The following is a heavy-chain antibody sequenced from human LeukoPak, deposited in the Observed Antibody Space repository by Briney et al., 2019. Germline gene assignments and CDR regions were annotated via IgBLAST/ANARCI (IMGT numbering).Heavy chain of an antibody. V-gene: IGHV3-30*02. CDR3: AKDVPQGGGYDEQNYFDY. D-gene: IGHD5-12*01. J-gene: IGHJ4*02. CDR1: GFTFSSYG. CDR2: IRYDGSNK. Sequence: PGGSLRLSCAASGFTFSSYGMHWVRQAPGKGLEWVAFIRYDGSNKYYADSMKGRFTISRDNSKNTLYLRMNSLRAEDTAVYYCAKDVPQGGGYDEQNYFDYWGQGTLVTVSS.